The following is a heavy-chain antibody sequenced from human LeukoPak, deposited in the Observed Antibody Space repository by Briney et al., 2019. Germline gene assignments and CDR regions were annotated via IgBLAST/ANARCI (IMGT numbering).Heavy chain of an antibody. D-gene: IGHD3-22*01. CDR1: GFTFSSYW. V-gene: IGHV3-30*18. J-gene: IGHJ4*02. Sequence: GGSLRLSCAASGFTFSSYWMSWVRQAPGKGLEWVAVISYDGSNKYYADSVKGRFTISRDNSKNTLYLQMNSLRAEDTAVYYCAKDCCVGAYYYDSSGYYYNYWGQGTLVTVSS. CDR3: AKDCCVGAYYYDSSGYYYNY. CDR2: ISYDGSNK.